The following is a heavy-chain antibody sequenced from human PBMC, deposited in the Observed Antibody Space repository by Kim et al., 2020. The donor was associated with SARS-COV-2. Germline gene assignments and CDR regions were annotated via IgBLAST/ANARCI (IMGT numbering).Heavy chain of an antibody. Sequence: TNYSPAPKSRDTRSVDTSKNQFSLKLSSVTAADTAVYYCARVLGPNWFDPWGQGTLVTVSS. CDR3: ARVLGPNWFDP. J-gene: IGHJ5*02. V-gene: IGHV4-59*01. CDR2: T. D-gene: IGHD1-1*01.